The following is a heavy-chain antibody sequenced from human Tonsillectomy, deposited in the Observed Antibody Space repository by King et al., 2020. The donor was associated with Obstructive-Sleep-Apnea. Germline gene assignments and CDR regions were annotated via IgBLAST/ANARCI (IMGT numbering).Heavy chain of an antibody. J-gene: IGHJ5*02. V-gene: IGHV1-46*01. Sequence: QLVQSGAEVKKPGASMKISCKASGYTFTSFYMHWVRQAPGRGLEWLGPIAPSGGSTTYAHKFQDRLTMTRDTSTSTVYMDLRSLRSDDTAMYYCARDPGITMSGVDPPGGWFDPWGQGTLVTVPS. CDR2: IAPSGGST. CDR1: GYTFTSFY. CDR3: ARDPGITMSGVDPPGGWFDP. D-gene: IGHD1-14*01.